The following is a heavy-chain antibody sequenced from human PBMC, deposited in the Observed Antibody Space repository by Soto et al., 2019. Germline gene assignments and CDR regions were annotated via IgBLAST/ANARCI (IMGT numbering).Heavy chain of an antibody. CDR3: QGGDF. V-gene: IGHV4-34*01. CDR2: INDSGST. D-gene: IGHD3-16*01. Sequence: PSETLSLTCAVSGGSFRGYFWSWIRQSPDKGLEWIGEINDSGSTYYNPSFKSRLTISVDMSKSQISLTLTSVTAADSAVYYCQGGDFWGQGTRVTVSS. J-gene: IGHJ4*02. CDR1: GGSFRGYF.